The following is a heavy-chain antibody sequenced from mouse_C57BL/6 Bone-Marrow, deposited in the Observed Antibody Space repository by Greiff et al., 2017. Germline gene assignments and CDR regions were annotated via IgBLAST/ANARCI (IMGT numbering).Heavy chain of an antibody. CDR3: AREGSHSYGSSYPYAMDY. CDR1: GYSFTDYN. CDR2: INPNYGTT. V-gene: IGHV1-39*01. D-gene: IGHD1-1*01. J-gene: IGHJ4*01. Sequence: VQLKESGPELVKPGASVKISCKASGYSFTDYNMNWVKQSNGKSLEWIGVINPNYGTTSYNQKFKGKATLTVDQSSSPAYMQLNSLTSEDSAVYDGAREGSHSYGSSYPYAMDYWGQGTSVTVSS.